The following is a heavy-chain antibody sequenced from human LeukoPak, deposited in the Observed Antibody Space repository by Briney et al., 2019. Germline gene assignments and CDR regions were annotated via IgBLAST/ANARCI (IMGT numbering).Heavy chain of an antibody. Sequence: GGSLRLSCAASGFTFSSHSMNWVRQAPGKGLEWVSYISSSSSTIYYAGSVKDRFTISRDNAKNSLYLQMNSLRAEDTAVYYCARGQAGGMDVWGQGTTVTVSS. CDR1: GFTFSSHS. CDR3: ARGQAGGMDV. J-gene: IGHJ6*02. CDR2: ISSSSSTI. V-gene: IGHV3-48*01.